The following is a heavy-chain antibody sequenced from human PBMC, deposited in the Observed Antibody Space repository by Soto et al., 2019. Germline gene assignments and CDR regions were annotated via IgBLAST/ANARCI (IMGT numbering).Heavy chain of an antibody. D-gene: IGHD2-2*01. J-gene: IGHJ5*02. CDR3: ARYLIAAGCFDP. Sequence: SETLSLTCNVSGASLSSGGSFWSWLRQPPGKGLDWIGNILYSGYSYYNPSLESRLTMSVDTSKNQFSLRLSDVTAADTATYYCARYLIAAGCFDPWGLGTLVTVS. CDR2: ILYSGYS. V-gene: IGHV4-31*03. CDR1: GASLSSGGSF.